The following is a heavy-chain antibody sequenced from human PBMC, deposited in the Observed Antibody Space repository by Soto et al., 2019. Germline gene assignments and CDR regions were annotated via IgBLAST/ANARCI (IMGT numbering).Heavy chain of an antibody. CDR2: ISYDGSNK. J-gene: IGHJ4*02. CDR1: GFTFSSYG. D-gene: IGHD3-3*01. CDR3: AKDWRRGASGDY. V-gene: IGHV3-30*18. Sequence: GGSLRLSCAASGFTFSSYGMHWVRQAPGKGLEWVAVISYDGSNKYYADSVKGRFTISRDNSKNTLYLQMNSLRAEDTAVYYCAKDWRRGASGDYWGQGTLVTVSS.